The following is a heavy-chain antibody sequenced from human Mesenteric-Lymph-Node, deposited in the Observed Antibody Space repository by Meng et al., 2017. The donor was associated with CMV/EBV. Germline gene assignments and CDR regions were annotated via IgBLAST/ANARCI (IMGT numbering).Heavy chain of an antibody. CDR1: GGSFSNYY. CDR3: VRAIIFGGTYADS. Sequence: CAVYGGSFSNYYWTWIHQSPGKGPEWIGEINHSGSAKYNPSLKSRVIISIDTTKNQFSLNLYSVTAADTAIYYCVRAIIFGGTYADSWGQGTLVTVSS. J-gene: IGHJ4*02. CDR2: INHSGSA. D-gene: IGHD1-26*01. V-gene: IGHV4-34*01.